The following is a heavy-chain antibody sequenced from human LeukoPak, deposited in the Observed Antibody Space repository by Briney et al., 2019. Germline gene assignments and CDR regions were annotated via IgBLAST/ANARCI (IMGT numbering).Heavy chain of an antibody. D-gene: IGHD3-10*01. Sequence: PSETLSLTCTVSGASISSGDYYWSWIRQPPGKGLEWIGYIYYSGSTYYNPSLKSRVTISVDTSKNQFSLKLSSVTAADTAVYYCARDPGSYYGSGGRPYYYYGMDVWGKGTTVTVSS. CDR3: ARDPGSYYGSGGRPYYYYGMDV. CDR1: GASISSGDYY. V-gene: IGHV4-30-4*01. CDR2: IYYSGST. J-gene: IGHJ6*04.